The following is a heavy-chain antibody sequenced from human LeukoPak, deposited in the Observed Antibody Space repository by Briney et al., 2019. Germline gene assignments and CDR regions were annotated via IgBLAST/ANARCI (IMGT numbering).Heavy chain of an antibody. J-gene: IGHJ3*02. V-gene: IGHV4-34*01. CDR2: INHSGST. CDR3: ARFPCSGDSCYSGIRAFDI. D-gene: IGHD2-15*01. Sequence: SETLSLTCAIYGGSFSGYYWNLIRQSPGKGLEWIGEINHSGSTNYNPTLKSRVTISVDTSKNQFSLKLSSMTAADTAVYYCARFPCSGDSCYSGIRAFDIWGQGTMVTVSS. CDR1: GGSFSGYY.